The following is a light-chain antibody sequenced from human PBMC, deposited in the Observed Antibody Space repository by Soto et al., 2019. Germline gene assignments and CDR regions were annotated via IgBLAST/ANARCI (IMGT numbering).Light chain of an antibody. V-gene: IGKV2D-29*01. CDR3: MQSIELPWT. Sequence: DIVMTQAALSLSVTPGQPVSISCKSSQSLLHSDGKTSLCWFLHKPGQPPQLLIYEASNRFSGVSDRFSGSGSETDFTLKISRVEAEDVGVYYCMQSIELPWTFGQGTKVEIK. CDR1: QSLLHSDGKTS. CDR2: EAS. J-gene: IGKJ1*01.